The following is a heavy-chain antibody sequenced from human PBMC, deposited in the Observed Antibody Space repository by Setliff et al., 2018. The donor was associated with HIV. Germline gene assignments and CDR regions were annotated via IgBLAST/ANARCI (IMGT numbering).Heavy chain of an antibody. CDR1: GYTFTSYA. CDR2: INPGNGNT. CDR3: ARDERDYDLWNGYAYYMDV. D-gene: IGHD3-3*01. Sequence: ASVKVSCKASGYTFTSYAIHWVRQAPGQRLEWMGWINPGNGNTKYSQNFQGRVTITRDTSATTVYMELSSLRSEDTAVYYCARDERDYDLWNGYAYYMDVWGKGTTVTVSS. V-gene: IGHV1-3*01. J-gene: IGHJ6*03.